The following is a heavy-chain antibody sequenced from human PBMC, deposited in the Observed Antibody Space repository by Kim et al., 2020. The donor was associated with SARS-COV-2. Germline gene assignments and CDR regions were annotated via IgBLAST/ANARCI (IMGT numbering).Heavy chain of an antibody. V-gene: IGHV3-15*01. CDR1: GVSFNNAW. CDR3: TTDPGDA. Sequence: GGSLRHSCVASGVSFNNAWMSWVRQAPGKGLEWVGRIISEAAGGTTAYAAPVRGRFTISRDDSEKTAYLEMDSLKIEDTAVYYCTTDPGDA. CDR2: IISEAAGGTT. J-gene: IGHJ3*01.